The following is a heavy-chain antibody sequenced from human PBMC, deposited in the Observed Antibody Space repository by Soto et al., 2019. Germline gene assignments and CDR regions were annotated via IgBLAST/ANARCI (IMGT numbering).Heavy chain of an antibody. J-gene: IGHJ4*02. CDR1: GFTFSRYA. V-gene: IGHV3-23*01. Sequence: GGSLRLSCAASGFTFSRYAMSWVRQAPGKGLEWVSAISGSGGSTYYADSVKGRFTISRDNSKNTLYLQMNSLRAEDTAVYYCAKDVYSTRCYYFDYWGQGTLVTVSS. CDR2: ISGSGGST. D-gene: IGHD2-2*01. CDR3: AKDVYSTRCYYFDY.